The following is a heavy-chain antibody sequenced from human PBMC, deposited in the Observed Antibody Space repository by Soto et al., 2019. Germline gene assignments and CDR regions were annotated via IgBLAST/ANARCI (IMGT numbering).Heavy chain of an antibody. V-gene: IGHV1-69*13. CDR3: ARGDDDASREGYSYGLDAFDI. D-gene: IGHD5-18*01. CDR2: IIPIFGTA. Sequence: ASVKVSCKASGGTFSSYAISWVRQAPGQGLEWMGGIIPIFGTANYAQKFQGRVTITADESTSTAYMELSSLRSEDTAVYYCARGDDDASREGYSYGLDAFDIWGQGTTVTVSS. CDR1: GGTFSSYA. J-gene: IGHJ3*02.